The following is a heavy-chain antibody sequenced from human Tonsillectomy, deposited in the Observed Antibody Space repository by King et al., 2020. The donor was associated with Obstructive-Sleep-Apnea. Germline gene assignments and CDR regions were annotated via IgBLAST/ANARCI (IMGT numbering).Heavy chain of an antibody. Sequence: QLQESGPGLVKPSETLSLTCTVSGGSISSYYWSWIRQPPGKGLEWIGYIYYSGSTNYNPSLKSRVTISVDTSKNQFSLKLSSVTAADTAVYYCARALSVKWFGELSGYFDYWGQGTLVTVSS. CDR1: GGSISSYY. V-gene: IGHV4-59*01. CDR3: ARALSVKWFGELSGYFDY. D-gene: IGHD3-10*01. J-gene: IGHJ4*02. CDR2: IYYSGST.